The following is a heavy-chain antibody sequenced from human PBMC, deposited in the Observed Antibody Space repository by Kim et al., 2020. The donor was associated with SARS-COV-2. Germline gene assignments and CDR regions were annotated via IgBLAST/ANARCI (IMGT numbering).Heavy chain of an antibody. CDR3: ATPVKPTYYDFWSGPPLYYYGMDV. D-gene: IGHD3-3*01. J-gene: IGHJ6*02. CDR2: IYYSGST. V-gene: IGHV4-39*01. Sequence: SETLSLTCTVSGGSISSSSYYWGWIRQPPGKGLEWIGSIYYSGSTYYNPSLKSRVTISVDTSKNQFSLKLSSVTAADTAVYYCATPVKPTYYDFWSGPPLYYYGMDVWGQGTTVTVSS. CDR1: GGSISSSSYY.